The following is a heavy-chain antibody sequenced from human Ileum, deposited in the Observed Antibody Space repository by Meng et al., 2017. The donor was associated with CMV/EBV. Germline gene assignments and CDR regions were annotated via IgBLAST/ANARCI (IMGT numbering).Heavy chain of an antibody. D-gene: IGHD6-13*01. CDR1: GDSLSSNSHY. Sequence: PPHGSGPGLLTPSDTLSLTCTFPGDSLSSNSHYWGWIRLPPGKGLEFIASMYYSGSTYYNPSLKSRTTISLDTSKNQFSLNLTSVTAADTAVYYCVRVVIAAGTDWFDPWGQGTLVTVSS. CDR2: MYYSGST. CDR3: VRVVIAAGTDWFDP. J-gene: IGHJ5*02. V-gene: IGHV4-39*02.